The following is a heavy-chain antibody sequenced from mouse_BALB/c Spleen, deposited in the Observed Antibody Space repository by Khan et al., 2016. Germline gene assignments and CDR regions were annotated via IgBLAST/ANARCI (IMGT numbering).Heavy chain of an antibody. CDR2: IDPENGDT. CDR3: NGNFAY. D-gene: IGHD2-1*01. V-gene: IGHV14-4*02. CDR1: GFNIKDYY. Sequence: VQLKQSGAELVRSGASVKLSCTASGFNIKDYYMHWVKQRPEQGLEWIGWIDPENGDTEYAPKFQGKATMTADISSNTAYLQLSSLTSEDTAVYYCNGNFAYWGQGTLVTVSA. J-gene: IGHJ3*01.